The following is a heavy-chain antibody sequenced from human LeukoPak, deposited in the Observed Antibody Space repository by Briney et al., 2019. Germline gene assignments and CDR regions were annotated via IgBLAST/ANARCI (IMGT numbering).Heavy chain of an antibody. V-gene: IGHV3-66*01. CDR1: GFTVSGNY. CDR2: IYSGGDT. J-gene: IGHJ4*02. Sequence: GGSLRLSCAASGFTVSGNYMSWVHQAPGKGLEWVSVIYSGGDTYYADSVRGRFTTSRDNSKNTLYLQMNRLRAEDTAVYYCARTLGESYDSWGQGTLVTVSS. CDR3: ARTLGESYDS. D-gene: IGHD3-10*01.